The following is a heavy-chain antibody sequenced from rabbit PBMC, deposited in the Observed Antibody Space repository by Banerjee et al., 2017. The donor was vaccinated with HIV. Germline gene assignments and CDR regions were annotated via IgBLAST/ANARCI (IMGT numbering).Heavy chain of an antibody. D-gene: IGHD1-1*01. CDR1: GFSFSSSYW. CDR3: ARNLYASSIVYYNL. Sequence: QEQLEESGGDLVKPEGSLTLTCTASGFSFSSSYWICWVRQAPGKGLEWIACIYTGSSSTYYASWAKGRFTISKTSSTTVTLQMTSLIVADTATYFCARNLYASSIVYYNLWGPGTLVTVS. CDR2: IYTGSSST. J-gene: IGHJ4*01. V-gene: IGHV1S45*01.